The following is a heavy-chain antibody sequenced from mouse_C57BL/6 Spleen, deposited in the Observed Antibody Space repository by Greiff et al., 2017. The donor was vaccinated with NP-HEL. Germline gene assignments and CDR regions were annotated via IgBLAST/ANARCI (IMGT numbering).Heavy chain of an antibody. Sequence: QVQLQQPGAELVKPGASVKLSCKASGYTFTSYWMHWVKQRPGQGLEWIGMIHPNSGSTNYNEKFKSKATLTVDKSSSTAYMQLSSLTSEDSAVYYCAKGGLRRGRAMDYWGQGTSVTVSS. CDR1: GYTFTSYW. CDR2: IHPNSGST. CDR3: AKGGLRRGRAMDY. J-gene: IGHJ4*01. V-gene: IGHV1-64*01. D-gene: IGHD2-4*01.